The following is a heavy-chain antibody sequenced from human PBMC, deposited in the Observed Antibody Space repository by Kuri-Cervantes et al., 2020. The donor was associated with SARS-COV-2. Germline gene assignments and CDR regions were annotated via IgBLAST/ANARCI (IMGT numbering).Heavy chain of an antibody. Sequence: ESLKISCTVPGGSISSYYWSWIRQPAGKGLGWIGRIYTSGSTNYNPSLKSRVTMSVDTSKNQFSLKLSSVTAADTAVYYCARDKGFFGGPPERGFDYWGQGTLVTVSS. CDR1: GGSISSYY. CDR2: IYTSGST. D-gene: IGHD3-10*01. V-gene: IGHV4-4*07. CDR3: ARDKGFFGGPPERGFDY. J-gene: IGHJ4*02.